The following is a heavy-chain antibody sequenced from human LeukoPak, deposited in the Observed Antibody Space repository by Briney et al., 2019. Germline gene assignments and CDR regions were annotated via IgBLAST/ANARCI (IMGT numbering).Heavy chain of an antibody. V-gene: IGHV3-23*01. CDR2: ISGSGGRT. J-gene: IGHJ4*02. CDR3: AKERSGSGFFDY. CDR1: GFSFSTYA. Sequence: GGSLRLSCAASGFSFSTYAMSWVRQAPGKGLEWVSAISGSGGRTYYADSVKGRFTVSRDNSKNTLYLQMNSLRAEDTAVYYCAKERSGSGFFDYWGQGTLVTVSS. D-gene: IGHD1-26*01.